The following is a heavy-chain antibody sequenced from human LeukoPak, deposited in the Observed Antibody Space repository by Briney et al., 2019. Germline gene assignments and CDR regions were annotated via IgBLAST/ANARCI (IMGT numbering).Heavy chain of an antibody. CDR3: AREIVSAVAGNFDY. CDR1: GDTFSSYE. V-gene: IGHV3-48*03. Sequence: GGALRLSCAASGDTFSSYEMNWVREAPGKRREWGSYISSSDGTRTYADSVRGRFTIYRDNDKSSLYLEMNSLRAEDTAVYYCAREIVSAVAGNFDYWGQGTLVTVSS. J-gene: IGHJ4*02. D-gene: IGHD6-19*01. CDR2: ISSSDGTR.